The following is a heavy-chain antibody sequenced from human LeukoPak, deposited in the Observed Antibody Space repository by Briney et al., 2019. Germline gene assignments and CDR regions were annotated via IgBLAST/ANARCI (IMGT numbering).Heavy chain of an antibody. CDR1: GYTFTSYG. J-gene: IGHJ4*02. CDR2: INAYNGNT. D-gene: IGHD3-9*01. Sequence: EASVKVSCKASGYTFTSYGISWVRQAPGQGLEWMGWINAYNGNTNYAQKLQGRVTMTTDTSTSTAYMELRSLRSDDTAVYYCARDDDILTGYSPDYWGQGTLVTVSS. V-gene: IGHV1-18*04. CDR3: ARDDDILTGYSPDY.